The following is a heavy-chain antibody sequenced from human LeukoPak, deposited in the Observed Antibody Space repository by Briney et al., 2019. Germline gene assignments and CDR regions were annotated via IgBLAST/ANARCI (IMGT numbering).Heavy chain of an antibody. D-gene: IGHD2/OR15-2a*01. V-gene: IGHV5-51*01. CDR2: IHPNDGSS. J-gene: IGHJ4*02. Sequence: GESLKISCKASGYSFASYWIGWVRQMSGKGLEWMAIIHPNDGSSIYSPSFEGQVTISADMSINTAYLEWSTLKASDTAIYYCARHNNWAFDYWDRGTLLTVSS. CDR3: ARHNNWAFDY. CDR1: GYSFASYW.